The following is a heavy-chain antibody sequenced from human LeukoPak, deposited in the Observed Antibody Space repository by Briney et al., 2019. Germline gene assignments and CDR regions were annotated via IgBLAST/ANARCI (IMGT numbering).Heavy chain of an antibody. D-gene: IGHD4-23*01. J-gene: IGHJ4*02. Sequence: PGGSLRLSCAASGFTFDDYAMHWVRQAPGKGLEWVSGISWNSVSITYADSVKGRFTISRDNAKNSLNLQMNSLRPEDTAFYYCTKDDHSGFLSRWYYFDFWGQGTLVTVSS. CDR2: ISWNSVSI. CDR1: GFTFDDYA. CDR3: TKDDHSGFLSRWYYFDF. V-gene: IGHV3-9*01.